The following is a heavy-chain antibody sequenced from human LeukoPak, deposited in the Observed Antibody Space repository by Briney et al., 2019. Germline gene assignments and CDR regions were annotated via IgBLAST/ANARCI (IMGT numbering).Heavy chain of an antibody. V-gene: IGHV4-59*01. CDR1: GGSINNYY. CDR2: IYYSATT. Sequence: PSETLSLTCTVSGGSINNYYWTWIRQPPGKGLEWIGDIYYSATTNYNPSLKSRVTISVDTSKNQFSLKLSSVTAADTAVYYCARESNPGYCSGGSCYQTFDYWGRGTLVTVSS. J-gene: IGHJ4*02. D-gene: IGHD2-15*01. CDR3: ARESNPGYCSGGSCYQTFDY.